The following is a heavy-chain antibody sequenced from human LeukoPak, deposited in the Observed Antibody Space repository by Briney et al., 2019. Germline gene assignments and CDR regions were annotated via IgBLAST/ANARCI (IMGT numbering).Heavy chain of an antibody. D-gene: IGHD2-21*02. CDR3: AKSYCGGDCYYDAFDI. Sequence: GGSLRLSCAASGFTLSSHAMHWVRQAPGRGLEWVSTVSGSGGSTYYADSVKGRFTISRDNSKNTLYLQMNSLRAEDAAVYYCAKSYCGGDCYYDAFDIWGQGTMVTVSS. CDR2: VSGSGGST. CDR1: GFTLSSHA. J-gene: IGHJ3*02. V-gene: IGHV3-23*01.